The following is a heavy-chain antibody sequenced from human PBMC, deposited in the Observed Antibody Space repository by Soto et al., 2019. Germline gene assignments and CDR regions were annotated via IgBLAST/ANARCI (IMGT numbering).Heavy chain of an antibody. J-gene: IGHJ4*02. Sequence: EVQLVESGGGLVQPGRSLRLSYAASGFTFDDYAMHWVRQAPGKGLEWVSGISWNSGSIGYADSVKGRFTISRDNAKNSLYLQMNSLRAEDTALYYCARQVVVTAFDYWGQGTLVTVSS. D-gene: IGHD2-21*02. CDR3: ARQVVVTAFDY. V-gene: IGHV3-9*01. CDR2: ISWNSGSI. CDR1: GFTFDDYA.